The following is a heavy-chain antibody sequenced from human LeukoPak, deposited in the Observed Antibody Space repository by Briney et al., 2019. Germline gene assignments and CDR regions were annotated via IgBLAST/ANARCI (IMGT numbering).Heavy chain of an antibody. D-gene: IGHD2-2*01. J-gene: IGHJ3*02. CDR2: IYQSGIT. Sequence: SQTLSLTCTVSGGSVRSGGYYWSWIRQPPGKGLEWIGNIYQSGITQYNPSLKSRVTISIDRSKNHFSLKVTTVTAADTAVYYCARVSTWDVVPGALRVGYAFDIWGQGTMVTVSS. CDR3: ARVSTWDVVPGALRVGYAFDI. V-gene: IGHV4-30-2*01. CDR1: GGSVRSGGYY.